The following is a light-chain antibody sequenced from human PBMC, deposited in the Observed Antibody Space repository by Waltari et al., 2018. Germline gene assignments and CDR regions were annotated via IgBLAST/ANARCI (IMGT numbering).Light chain of an antibody. CDR3: QQYYSTPFT. CDR2: WAS. Sequence: DIVMTQSPDSLAVSLGERVTINCKSSQSVLYSSNNKNYLAWYQQKPGQPPKLLIYWASTRESGFPDRFSGSGSGTDFTLTISSLQAEDVAVYYCQQYYSTPFTFGPGTKVDIK. J-gene: IGKJ3*01. CDR1: QSVLYSSNNKNY. V-gene: IGKV4-1*01.